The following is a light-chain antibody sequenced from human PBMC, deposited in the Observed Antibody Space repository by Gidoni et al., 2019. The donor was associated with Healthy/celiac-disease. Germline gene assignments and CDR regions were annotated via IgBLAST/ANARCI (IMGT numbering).Light chain of an antibody. Sequence: GDTVTITCRASQGNSSALAWYQQKPGKAPKLLIYDASNLESGVPSRFSGSGSGTDFTLTTSSLQPEDFATYYCQQCNNYPLTFGGGTKVEIK. CDR3: QQCNNYPLT. V-gene: IGKV1D-13*01. J-gene: IGKJ4*01. CDR1: QGNSSA. CDR2: DAS.